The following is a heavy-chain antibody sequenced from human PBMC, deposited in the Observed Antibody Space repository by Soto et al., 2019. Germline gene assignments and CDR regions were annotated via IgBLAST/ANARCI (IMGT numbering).Heavy chain of an antibody. V-gene: IGHV4-39*01. J-gene: IGHJ5*01. CDR1: GCSFRGSNSF. Sequence: SETLSLPCTVSGCSFRGSNSFWAWIRQSPGKELEWMGNILYSGKTYYNPSLKSRVTISMDTSKNQFSLKLTSMTAADTAVYYCVRHGYNDKSATHDDLFDPWGQGTPVTVSS. D-gene: IGHD1-1*01. CDR2: ILYSGKT. CDR3: VRHGYNDKSATHDDLFDP.